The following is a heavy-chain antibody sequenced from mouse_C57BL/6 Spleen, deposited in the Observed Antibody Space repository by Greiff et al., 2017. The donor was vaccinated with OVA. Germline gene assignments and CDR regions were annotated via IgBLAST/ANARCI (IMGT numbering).Heavy chain of an antibody. CDR1: GFTFSNYW. J-gene: IGHJ4*01. CDR2: IRLKSDNYAT. D-gene: IGHD2-4*01. V-gene: IGHV6-3*01. CDR3: TDYYDYVYYAMDY. Sequence: EVKVEESGGGLVQPGGSMKLSCVASGFTFSNYWMNWVRQSPEKGLEWVAQIRLKSDNYATHYAESVKGRFTISRDDSKRSVYLQMNNLRAEDTGIYYCTDYYDYVYYAMDYWGQGTSVTVSS.